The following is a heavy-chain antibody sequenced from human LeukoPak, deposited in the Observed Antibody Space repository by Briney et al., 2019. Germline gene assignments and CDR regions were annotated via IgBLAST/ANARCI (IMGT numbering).Heavy chain of an antibody. CDR1: GFTFSSYS. CDR3: AGVAAAGYY. J-gene: IGHJ4*02. D-gene: IGHD6-13*01. CDR2: ISSSSSTI. V-gene: IGHV3-48*01. Sequence: PGGSLRLSCAASGFTFSSYSMNWVRQAPGKGLEWVSYISSSSSTIYYADSVKGRFTISRDNAKNSLYLQMNSLRAEDTAVYYCAGVAAAGYYWGQGTLVTVSS.